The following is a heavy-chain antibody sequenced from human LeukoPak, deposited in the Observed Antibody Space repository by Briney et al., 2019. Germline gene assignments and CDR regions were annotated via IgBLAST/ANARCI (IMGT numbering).Heavy chain of an antibody. Sequence: ASVKVSCKASGYTFTGYYMHWVRQAPGQGLEWMGIINPNGGRTSYAQKFQGRVTMTRDTSTSTVYMELSSLRSEDTAVYYCARDQRYYDSSGHLDYWGQGTLVTVSS. D-gene: IGHD3-22*01. CDR3: ARDQRYYDSSGHLDY. J-gene: IGHJ4*02. CDR1: GYTFTGYY. CDR2: INPNGGRT. V-gene: IGHV1-46*01.